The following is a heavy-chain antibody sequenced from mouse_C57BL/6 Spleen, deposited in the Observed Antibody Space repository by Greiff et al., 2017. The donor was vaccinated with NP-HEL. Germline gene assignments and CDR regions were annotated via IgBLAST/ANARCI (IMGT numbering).Heavy chain of an antibody. Sequence: VMLVESGPGLVQPSQSLSITCTVSGFSLTSYGVHWVRQSPGKGLEWLGVIWRGGSTDYNAAFMSRLSITKDNSKSQVFFKMNSLQADDTAIYYCAKMGDYDGYYYARDYWGQGTSVTVSS. CDR3: AKMGDYDGYYYARDY. CDR1: GFSLTSYG. J-gene: IGHJ4*01. V-gene: IGHV2-5*01. D-gene: IGHD2-4*01. CDR2: IWRGGST.